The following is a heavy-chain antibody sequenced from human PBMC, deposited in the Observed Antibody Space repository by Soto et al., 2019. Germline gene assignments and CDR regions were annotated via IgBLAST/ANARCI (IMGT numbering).Heavy chain of an antibody. CDR1: GFSLNTRGVG. V-gene: IGHV2-5*02. CDR2: IFWDDDK. D-gene: IGHD3-9*01. Sequence: SGPTLVNPTQTLTLACTFSGFSLNTRGVGVGWIRPPPGKALEWLTLIFWDDDKRYSPSLKSRLTITKDTSKNQVVLTVTNMDPVDTATYYCAHLFYFILKGYYKNGFHISGQGTLVSVS. CDR3: AHLFYFILKGYYKNGFHI. J-gene: IGHJ3*02.